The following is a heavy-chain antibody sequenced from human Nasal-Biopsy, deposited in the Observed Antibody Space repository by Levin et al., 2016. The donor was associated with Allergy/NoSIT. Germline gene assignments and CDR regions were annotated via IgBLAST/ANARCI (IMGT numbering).Heavy chain of an antibody. CDR3: AKARGWKDGNYYYGMDV. V-gene: IGHV3-23*01. Sequence: GESLKISCAASGFTFNDYAMSWVRQAPGKGLQWVSGINDGGGSTYYTDSVKGRFTISRDNAKNTLYLQMNSLRVEDTAVYYCAKARGWKDGNYYYGMDVWGQGTTVTVSS. CDR2: INDGGGST. D-gene: IGHD1-1*01. CDR1: GFTFNDYA. J-gene: IGHJ6*02.